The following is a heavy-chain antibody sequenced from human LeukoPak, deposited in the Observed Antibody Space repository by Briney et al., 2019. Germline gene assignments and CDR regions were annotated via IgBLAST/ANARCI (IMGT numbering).Heavy chain of an antibody. V-gene: IGHV3-21*01. CDR1: GFTFSSYS. CDR3: ARDRPAAGLDY. Sequence: GGSLRLYCAASGFTFSSYSMNWLRQAPGKGLEWVSSISSSSSYIYYADSVKGRFTIYRDNGKNSLYLQMNSLRAEDTAVYYCARDRPAAGLDYWGQGTLVTVSS. J-gene: IGHJ4*02. D-gene: IGHD6-19*01. CDR2: ISSSSSYI.